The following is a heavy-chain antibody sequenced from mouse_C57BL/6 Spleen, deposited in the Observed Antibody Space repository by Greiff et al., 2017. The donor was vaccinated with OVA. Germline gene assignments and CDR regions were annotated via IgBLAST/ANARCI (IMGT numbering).Heavy chain of an antibody. CDR1: GYTFTSYW. J-gene: IGHJ1*03. D-gene: IGHD2-5*01. CDR2: IDPNRGGT. CDR3: ARSGFYYSNYGLDV. V-gene: IGHV1-72*01. Sequence: QVQLQQPGAELVKPGASVKLSCKASGYTFTSYWMHWVKQRPGRGLEWIGRIDPNRGGTKYNEKFKSKATLTVDKPSSTAYMQLSSLTSEDSAVYYCARSGFYYSNYGLDVWGTGTTVTVSS.